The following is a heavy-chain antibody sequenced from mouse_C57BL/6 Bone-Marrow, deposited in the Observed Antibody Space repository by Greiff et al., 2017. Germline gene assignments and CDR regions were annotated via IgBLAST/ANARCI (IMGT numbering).Heavy chain of an antibody. V-gene: IGHV1-82*01. D-gene: IGHD2-12*01. CDR1: GYAFSSSW. CDR3: AYSDYFDD. J-gene: IGHJ2*01. Sequence: QVQLQQSGPELVKPGASVKISCKASGYAFSSSWMNWVKQRPGKGLEWIGRIYPGDGDTNYNGKFKGKATLTADKSSSTAYMQLSSLTSEDSAVYFCAYSDYFDDWGQGTTLTVSS. CDR2: IYPGDGDT.